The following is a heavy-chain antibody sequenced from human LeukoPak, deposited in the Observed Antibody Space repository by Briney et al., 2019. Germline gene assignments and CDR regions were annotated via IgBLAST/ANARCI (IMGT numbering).Heavy chain of an antibody. V-gene: IGHV3-23*01. D-gene: IGHD3-16*02. CDR3: ARGPATKYVWGSYRCDY. Sequence: GGSRRLSCEASGFTYSNYAMNWVRQGPGKGLEWVSAITGSGEYTYYADSVKGRFTISRDNSKSTLYLQMNSLRAEDTAIYFCARGPATKYVWGSYRCDYWGQGTLVTVSS. CDR2: ITGSGEYT. J-gene: IGHJ4*02. CDR1: GFTYSNYA.